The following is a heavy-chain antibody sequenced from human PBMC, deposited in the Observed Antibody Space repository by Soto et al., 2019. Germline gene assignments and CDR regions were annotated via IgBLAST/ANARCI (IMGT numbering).Heavy chain of an antibody. V-gene: IGHV5-51*01. CDR1: GYTFTGYW. J-gene: IGHJ4*02. CDR3: ARLAGYRSGWRLDN. CDR2: IDPRDSDT. Sequence: PGESLKISCKGSGYTFTGYWVAWVRQMPGRGPEWMGSIDPRDSDTRYSPSFQGQVTISVDKSTTTAHLQWRSLKASDTAIYYCARLAGYRSGWRLDNWGQGTRVTVSS. D-gene: IGHD6-19*01.